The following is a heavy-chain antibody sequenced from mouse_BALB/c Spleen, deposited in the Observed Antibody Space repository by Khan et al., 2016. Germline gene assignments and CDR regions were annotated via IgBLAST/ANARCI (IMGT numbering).Heavy chain of an antibody. CDR2: VSPGNGDI. D-gene: IGHD1-1*01. Sequence: QVRLQQSDAELVKPGASVKISCKASGYTFTDHAIHWVRQKPEQGLEWIGYVSPGNGDIDYNGKFKGKATLTADRSSSTAYMQLSSLTSEDSAVYFCKGGCYGTNFDYWGQGTTLTVSS. CDR3: KGGCYGTNFDY. J-gene: IGHJ2*01. CDR1: GYTFTDHA. V-gene: IGHV1S53*01.